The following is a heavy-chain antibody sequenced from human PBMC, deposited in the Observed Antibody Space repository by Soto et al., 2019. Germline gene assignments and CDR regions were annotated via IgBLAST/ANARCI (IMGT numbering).Heavy chain of an antibody. J-gene: IGHJ1*01. Sequence: DVQLVESGGGLVQPGRSLRLSCAASGFTFDDYAMHWVRQVPGKSLEWVSGINWNSGSIGYADSVKGRFAISRDNAKNSLHLQMNSLRAEDTAFYYCVKDESINWYSGHFRHWGQGTLVTVSS. V-gene: IGHV3-9*01. CDR1: GFTFDDYA. CDR3: VKDESINWYSGHFRH. D-gene: IGHD6-13*01. CDR2: INWNSGSI.